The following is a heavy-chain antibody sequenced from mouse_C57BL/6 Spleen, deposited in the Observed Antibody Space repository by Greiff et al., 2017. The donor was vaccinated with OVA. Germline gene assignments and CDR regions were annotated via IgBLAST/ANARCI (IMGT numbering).Heavy chain of an antibody. CDR1: GYAFSSSW. CDR3: ARDYGYDGFAY. D-gene: IGHD2-2*01. V-gene: IGHV1-82*01. CDR2: LYPGDGDT. J-gene: IGHJ3*01. Sequence: LVESGPELVKPGASVKISCKASGYAFSSSWMNWVKQRPGKGLEWIGRLYPGDGDTNYNGKFKGKATLTADKSSSTAYMQLSSLTSEDSAVYFCARDYGYDGFAYWGQGTLVTVSA.